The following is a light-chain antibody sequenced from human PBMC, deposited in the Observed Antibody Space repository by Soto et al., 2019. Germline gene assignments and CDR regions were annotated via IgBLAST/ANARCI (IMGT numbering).Light chain of an antibody. CDR3: SSYTSSSNVV. J-gene: IGLJ2*01. Sequence: QSVLTQPASVSGSPGQSITFSCTGTGSDVGGYDYVSWYQHHPGKAPKVMIYEVTNRPSGVSNRFSGSKSGNTASLTISGLLAEDEADYYCSSYTSSSNVVFGGGTKVTAL. CDR2: EVT. CDR1: GSDVGGYDY. V-gene: IGLV2-14*01.